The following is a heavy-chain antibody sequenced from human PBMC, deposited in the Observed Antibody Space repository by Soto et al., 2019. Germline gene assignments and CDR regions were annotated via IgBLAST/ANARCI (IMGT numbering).Heavy chain of an antibody. CDR3: ARRTRRVPQPGELRYDSSGYPYYLDY. CDR1: GYTFSSYD. CDR2: INPSGGST. D-gene: IGHD3-22*01. Sequence: EASVKVSCKASGYTFSSYDMYWVRQAPGQGLERMGIINPSGGSTSYAQKFQGRVTMTRDTSTSTLYMELSSLRSEDTAVYYCARRTRRVPQPGELRYDSSGYPYYLDYWGQGTLVTVSS. J-gene: IGHJ4*02. V-gene: IGHV1-46*03.